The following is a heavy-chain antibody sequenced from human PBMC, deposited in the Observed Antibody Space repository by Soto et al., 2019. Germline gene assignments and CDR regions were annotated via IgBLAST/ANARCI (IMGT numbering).Heavy chain of an antibody. CDR2: IKTDGSRT. V-gene: IGHV3-74*01. Sequence: EVQLVESGGGLVQPGGSLRLSCAASGFSFSKYWMHWVRQAPGTGLVWVSRIKTDGSRTNYADFVGGRFTISRDNAKNTLYLQLNGLRAEDSAVYYCARTTDIFGELDSWGQGTVVTVSS. J-gene: IGHJ4*02. D-gene: IGHD1-1*01. CDR1: GFSFSKYW. CDR3: ARTTDIFGELDS.